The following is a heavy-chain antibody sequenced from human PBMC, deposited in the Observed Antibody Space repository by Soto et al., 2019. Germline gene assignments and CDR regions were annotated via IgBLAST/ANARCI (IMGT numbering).Heavy chain of an antibody. CDR1: GYTFTGYA. J-gene: IGHJ4*02. D-gene: IGHD2-21*02. CDR2: INAGNGNT. Sequence: ASVKVSCKASGYTFTGYAMHWVRQAPGQRLEWMGWINAGNGNTKYSQKFQGRVTITRDTSASTAYMELSSLRSEDTAVYYCARAVAVTADFDYWGQGTLVTVSS. CDR3: ARAVAVTADFDY. V-gene: IGHV1-3*01.